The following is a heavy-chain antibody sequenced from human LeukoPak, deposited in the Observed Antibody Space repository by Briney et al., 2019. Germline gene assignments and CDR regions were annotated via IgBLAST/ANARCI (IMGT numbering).Heavy chain of an antibody. CDR1: GFTFSSYS. CDR3: ARDLSSSTLTPFDY. J-gene: IGHJ4*02. Sequence: GGSLRLSCAASGFTFSSYSMNWVRQAPGKGLEWVSSISSSSSYIYYADSVKGRFTISRDNAKNSLYLQMNSLRAEDTAVYYCARDLSSSTLTPFDYWGQGTLVTVSS. CDR2: ISSSSSYI. V-gene: IGHV3-21*01. D-gene: IGHD2-2*01.